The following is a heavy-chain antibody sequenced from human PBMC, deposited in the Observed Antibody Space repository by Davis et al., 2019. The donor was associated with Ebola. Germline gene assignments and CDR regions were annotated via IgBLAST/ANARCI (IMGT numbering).Heavy chain of an antibody. V-gene: IGHV3-30-3*01. D-gene: IGHD3-3*02. Sequence: GESLKISCAASGFTFSSYAMHWVRQAPGKGLEWVAVISYDGSNKYYADSVKGRFTISRDNSKNTLYLQMSSLRSEDTAVYYCSFEDLWGRGTLVTVSS. CDR3: SFEDL. CDR1: GFTFSSYA. J-gene: IGHJ2*01. CDR2: ISYDGSNK.